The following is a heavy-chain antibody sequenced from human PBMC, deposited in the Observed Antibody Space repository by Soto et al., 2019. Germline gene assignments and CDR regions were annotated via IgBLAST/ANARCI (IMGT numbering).Heavy chain of an antibody. V-gene: IGHV4-4*02. CDR1: GGSISSSNW. Sequence: QVQLQESGPGLVKPSGTLSLTCAVSGGSISSSNWWSWVRQPPGKGLEWIGEIYHSGSNNYNPSLKSRVTISVDESKNQFSLKLSSVTAADTAVYYCARGRTYYYDSSGYYWDYWGQGTLVTVSS. CDR2: IYHSGSN. J-gene: IGHJ4*02. D-gene: IGHD3-22*01. CDR3: ARGRTYYYDSSGYYWDY.